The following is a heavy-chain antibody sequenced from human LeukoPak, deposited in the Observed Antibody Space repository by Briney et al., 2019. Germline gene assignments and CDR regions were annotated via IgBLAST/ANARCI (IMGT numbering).Heavy chain of an antibody. Sequence: TSETLSLTCTVSGGSISSSSYYWGWIRQPPGKGLEWIGSIYYSGSTYYNPSLKSRVTISVDTSKNQFSLKLSSVTVADTAVYYCAREGEKGYYDFWSGYSTGAFDIWGQGTMVSVSS. CDR3: AREGEKGYYDFWSGYSTGAFDI. CDR1: GGSISSSSYY. J-gene: IGHJ3*02. D-gene: IGHD3-3*01. CDR2: IYYSGST. V-gene: IGHV4-39*07.